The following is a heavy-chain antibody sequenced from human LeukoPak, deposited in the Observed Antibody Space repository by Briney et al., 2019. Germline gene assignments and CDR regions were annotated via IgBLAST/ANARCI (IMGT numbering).Heavy chain of an antibody. D-gene: IGHD6-6*01. CDR1: GFSLSTSEVG. J-gene: IGHJ4*02. Sequence: KVSGPTLVKPTQTLTLTCTFSGFSLSTSEVGVAWIRQPPGEALEWLALIYWDDDKLYSPSLESRLTITEDTSKNQVVLTMTNMDPVDTATYYCAHRPLSSSLNYWGQGTLVTVSS. V-gene: IGHV2-5*02. CDR2: IYWDDDK. CDR3: AHRPLSSSLNY.